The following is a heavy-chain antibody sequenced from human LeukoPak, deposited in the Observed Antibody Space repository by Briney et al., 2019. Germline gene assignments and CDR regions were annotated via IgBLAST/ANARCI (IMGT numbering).Heavy chain of an antibody. CDR2: INHSGST. CDR3: ARGGIAAAGYYYYYYGMDV. J-gene: IGHJ6*02. Sequence: SETLSLTCAVYGGSFSGYYWSWIRQPPGKGLEWIGEINHSGSTNYNPSLKSRVTISVDTSKNHFSLRLSSVTAADTAVYYCARGGIAAAGYYYYYYGMDVWGQGTTVTVSS. D-gene: IGHD6-13*01. V-gene: IGHV4-34*01. CDR1: GGSFSGYY.